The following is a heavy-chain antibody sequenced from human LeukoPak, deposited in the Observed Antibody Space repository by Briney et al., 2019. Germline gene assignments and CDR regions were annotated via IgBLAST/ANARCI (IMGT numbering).Heavy chain of an antibody. CDR3: ARGSDSSSFGWFDP. Sequence: SETLSLTCAVYGGSFSGYYWSWIRQPPGKGLEWIGEINHSGSTNYNPSLKSRVTISVDTSKNQFSLKLSSVTAADTAVYYCARGSDSSSFGWFDPWGQGTLVTVSS. CDR2: INHSGST. D-gene: IGHD6-13*01. J-gene: IGHJ5*02. CDR1: GGSFSGYY. V-gene: IGHV4-34*01.